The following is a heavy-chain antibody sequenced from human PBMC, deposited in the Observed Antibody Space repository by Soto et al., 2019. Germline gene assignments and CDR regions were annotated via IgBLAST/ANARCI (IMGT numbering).Heavy chain of an antibody. CDR3: ARGPDIVIRD. CDR1: GFTVRSNF. Sequence: EVQLVESGGGLVQPGGSLRLSCAASGFTVRSNFMNWVRQAPGKGLEWVATIYAGGTTYYADSVKGRFTISRDTSKNTLFRHMDSLRGEDTAMYHCARGPDIVIRDWGQGTLVTVSS. J-gene: IGHJ4*02. D-gene: IGHD2-8*01. V-gene: IGHV3-66*01. CDR2: IYAGGTT.